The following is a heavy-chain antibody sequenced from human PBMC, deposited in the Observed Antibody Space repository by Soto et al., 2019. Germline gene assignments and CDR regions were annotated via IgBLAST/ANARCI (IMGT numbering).Heavy chain of an antibody. D-gene: IGHD2-15*01. V-gene: IGHV4-39*01. CDR2: IYYSGST. Sequence: QLQLQESGPGLVKPSETLSLTCTVSGGSISSSSYYWGWIRQPPGKGLEWIGSIYYSGSTYYNPSLKCRVPISVDTSKNQFSLKLSSVTAADTAVYYCARQIGYCSGGICYGDYVSHWGQGTLVTVSS. J-gene: IGHJ4*02. CDR3: ARQIGYCSGGICYGDYVSH. CDR1: GGSISSSSYY.